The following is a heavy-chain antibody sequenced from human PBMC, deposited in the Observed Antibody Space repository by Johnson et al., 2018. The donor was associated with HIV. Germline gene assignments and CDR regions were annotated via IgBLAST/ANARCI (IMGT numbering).Heavy chain of an antibody. CDR1: GFTFDNYG. CDR2: INWNGGST. J-gene: IGHJ3*02. D-gene: IGHD3-10*01. CDR3: ARMVRYYYGSGSYYNVPWKDAFDI. Sequence: VQLVESGGGLVRPGGSLRLSCAASGFTFDNYGMSWVRQAPGKGLEWVSGINWNGGSTGYADSVKGRFTISSDHAKNTLYLQMNSLRAEDTALYYCARMVRYYYGSGSYYNVPWKDAFDIWGQGTMVTVSS. V-gene: IGHV3-20*04.